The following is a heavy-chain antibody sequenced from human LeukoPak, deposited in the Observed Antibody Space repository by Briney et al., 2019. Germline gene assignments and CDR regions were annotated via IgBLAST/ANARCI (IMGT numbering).Heavy chain of an antibody. Sequence: GGSLRLSCATFGFAFSEYWMTWVRQVPGKGLEWVANINREGNEKYYVDSVKGRFTISRDNAKNSVDLQMDSLRVEDTAVYYCARVGTWELQRVFDFWGQGTLVTVSS. CDR3: ARVGTWELQRVFDF. J-gene: IGHJ4*02. CDR2: INREGNEK. CDR1: GFAFSEYW. D-gene: IGHD1-26*01. V-gene: IGHV3-7*01.